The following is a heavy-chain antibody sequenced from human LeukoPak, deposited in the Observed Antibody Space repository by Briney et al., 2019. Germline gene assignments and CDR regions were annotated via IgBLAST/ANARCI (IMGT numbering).Heavy chain of an antibody. CDR3: ARGSSNGFDV. D-gene: IGHD3-10*01. V-gene: IGHV3-7*05. J-gene: IGHJ3*01. Sequence: GGSLRLSCAGSVFTLSSYWMNWVRPAPGKGLECVANIKRDGGETYCVDSVGGRLTISRENVKNSLSLQMNSLRAEDTAVYYYARGSSNGFDVWGQGTMVTVSA. CDR2: IKRDGGET. CDR1: VFTLSSYW.